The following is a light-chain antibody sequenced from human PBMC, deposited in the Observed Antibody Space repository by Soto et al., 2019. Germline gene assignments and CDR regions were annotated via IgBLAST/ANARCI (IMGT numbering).Light chain of an antibody. Sequence: DIQMTQSPSSLSASVGDRVTITCRASQGISNYLAWYQQKPGKVPKLLIYAASTLHSGVPSRFSGSGSGSDFPLAISSPQPEDVATYYGQEYNSAPFTFGPGTKVDIK. J-gene: IGKJ3*01. CDR2: AAS. CDR1: QGISNY. CDR3: QEYNSAPFT. V-gene: IGKV1-27*01.